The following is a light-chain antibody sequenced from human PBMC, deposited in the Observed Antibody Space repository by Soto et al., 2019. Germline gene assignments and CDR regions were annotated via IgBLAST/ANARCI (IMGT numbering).Light chain of an antibody. J-gene: IGLJ1*01. CDR2: DNN. Sequence: QSALTQPPSVSAAPGQKVTISCSGSSSNIGNNYVSWYQQLPGTAPKLLIYDNNKRPSGIPDRFSGSKSGTSATLGITGLQTGAEADYYCGTWDTSLSAYVFGTGTKVTV. CDR3: GTWDTSLSAYV. V-gene: IGLV1-51*01. CDR1: SSNIGNNY.